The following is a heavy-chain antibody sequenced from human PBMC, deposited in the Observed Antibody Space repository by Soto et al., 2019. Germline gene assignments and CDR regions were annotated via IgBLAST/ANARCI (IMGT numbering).Heavy chain of an antibody. J-gene: IGHJ4*02. CDR2: INTDGSST. CDR1: GFTFSSFW. V-gene: IGHV3-74*01. CDR3: AKRGVDTFGLSY. D-gene: IGHD3-10*01. Sequence: EVQLVESGGGLVQPGGSLGLSCAVSGFTFSSFWMHWVRQAPGEGLVWVSRINTDGSSTSYADSVKGRFTISRDNAKNTLYLQMNSLRVEDTAMYYCAKRGVDTFGLSYWGQGTLVTVSS.